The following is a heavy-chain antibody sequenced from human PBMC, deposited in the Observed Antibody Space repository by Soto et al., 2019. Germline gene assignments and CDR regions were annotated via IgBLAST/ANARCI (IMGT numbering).Heavy chain of an antibody. CDR2: ITKDGSNE. J-gene: IGHJ4*02. CDR1: GFTFSSYP. V-gene: IGHV3-30-3*01. Sequence: SLRLSCAASGFTFSSYPIHWVRQAPGKGLEWVAVITKDGSNEYYADSVRGRFTISRDNSKNTLYLQMNSLRSEDTAVYYCATGAAFYYDTSRYWGQGTLVTVSS. CDR3: ATGAAFYYDTSRY. D-gene: IGHD3-22*01.